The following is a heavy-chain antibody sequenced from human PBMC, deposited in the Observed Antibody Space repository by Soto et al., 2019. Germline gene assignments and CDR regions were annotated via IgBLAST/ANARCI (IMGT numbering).Heavy chain of an antibody. Sequence: SGPTLVNPTQTLTLTCTFSGFSLSTSGMCVSWIRQPPGKALEWLARIDWDDDKYYSTSLKTRLTISKDTSKNQVVLTMTNMDPVDTATYYCARNLRSHRSPGGWFDPWGQGTLVTVSS. CDR1: GFSLSTSGMC. J-gene: IGHJ5*02. CDR3: ARNLRSHRSPGGWFDP. CDR2: IDWDDDK. D-gene: IGHD2-15*01. V-gene: IGHV2-70*11.